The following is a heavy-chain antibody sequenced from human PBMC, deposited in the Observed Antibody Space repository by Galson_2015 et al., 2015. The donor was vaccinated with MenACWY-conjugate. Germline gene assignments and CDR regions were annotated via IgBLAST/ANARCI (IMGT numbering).Heavy chain of an antibody. CDR3: VRAEGWLRSAFDI. Sequence: SLRLSCAASGFRFRSYTLYWVRQAPGKGLEWVAVVSYDGSTKHYADSVKGRFTISRDNSNNTVSLQMNSLRPEDTAVYYCVRAEGWLRSAFDIWGQGTMVTVSS. D-gene: IGHD5-24*01. V-gene: IGHV3-30*01. J-gene: IGHJ3*02. CDR2: VSYDGSTK. CDR1: GFRFRSYT.